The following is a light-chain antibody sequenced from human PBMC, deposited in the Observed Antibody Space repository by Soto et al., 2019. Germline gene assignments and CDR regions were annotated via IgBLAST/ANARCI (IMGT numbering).Light chain of an antibody. CDR1: QSVSSSY. Sequence: EIVLTQSPGTLSLSPGERATLSCRASQSVSSSYLAWYQQKPGQAPRLLTYGASSRATGIPDRFSGSGSGTDFTLTISRLEPEDFAVYYCQQYRSSPFTFGPGTKVDIK. CDR3: QQYRSSPFT. V-gene: IGKV3-20*01. CDR2: GAS. J-gene: IGKJ3*01.